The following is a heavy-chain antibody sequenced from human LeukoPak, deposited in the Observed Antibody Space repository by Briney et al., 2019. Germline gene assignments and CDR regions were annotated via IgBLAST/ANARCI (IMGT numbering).Heavy chain of an antibody. D-gene: IGHD3-16*01. Sequence: PSETLSLTCSVSDGSINSYYWSWIRQPPGKGLEWIGYIYYSGSTNYNPSLKSRVTISVDTSKNQFSLKLSSVTAADTAVYYCARDQSITFGGAGDAFDIWGQGTMVTVSS. CDR3: ARDQSITFGGAGDAFDI. CDR1: DGSINSYY. V-gene: IGHV4-59*01. CDR2: IYYSGST. J-gene: IGHJ3*02.